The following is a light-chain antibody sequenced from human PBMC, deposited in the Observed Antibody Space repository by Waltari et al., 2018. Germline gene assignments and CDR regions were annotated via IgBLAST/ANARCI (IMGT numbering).Light chain of an antibody. CDR2: TAA. J-gene: IGKJ5*01. V-gene: IGKV1-9*01. CDR3: EQRHSYPIT. CDR1: QYTTNY. Sequence: DIQLTPSPSFLSAPLVDRVTMTCLASQYTTNYLAWYQQKPGKAPKLLIHTAATMHSGVPSRFSGSGSGKEVTLTNSSLQPEDFATYDCEQRHSYPITFGQGTRLEIK.